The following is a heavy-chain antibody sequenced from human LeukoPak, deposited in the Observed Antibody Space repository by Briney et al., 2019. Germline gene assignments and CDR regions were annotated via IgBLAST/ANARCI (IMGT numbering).Heavy chain of an antibody. V-gene: IGHV4-38-2*02. CDR1: GYSISRGYY. CDR3: AREANYYGSGSYFEGTFDY. CDR2: IYHSGST. D-gene: IGHD3-10*01. Sequence: PSETLSLTCTVSGYSISRGYYWGWIRQPPGKGLEWIGYIYHSGSTNYNPSLKSRVTISVDTSKNEFSLKLTSVTAADTAVYYCAREANYYGSGSYFEGTFDYWGQGSLVTVSS. J-gene: IGHJ4*02.